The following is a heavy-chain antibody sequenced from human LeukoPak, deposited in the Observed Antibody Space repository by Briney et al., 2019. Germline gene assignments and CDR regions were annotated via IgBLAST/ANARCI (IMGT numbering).Heavy chain of an antibody. CDR2: INPSGGST. V-gene: IGHV1-46*01. J-gene: IGHJ6*03. Sequence: GASVKVSCKASGYTFTSYYMHWVRQAPGQGLEWMGIINPSGGSTSYAQKFQGRVTMTRDMSTSTAYMELRSLRSDDTAVYYCARRGGLWFGERYYYYYMDVWGKGTTVTISS. CDR1: GYTFTSYY. CDR3: ARRGGLWFGERYYYYYMDV. D-gene: IGHD3-10*01.